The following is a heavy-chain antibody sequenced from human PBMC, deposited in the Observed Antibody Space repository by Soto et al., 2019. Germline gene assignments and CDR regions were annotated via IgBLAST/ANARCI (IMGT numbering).Heavy chain of an antibody. D-gene: IGHD3-3*01. J-gene: IGHJ6*02. CDR3: ARDSTSYYDFWSGYRVYGMDV. Sequence: ASVQVSCKASGYTFTGYYMHWVRQAPGQGLEWMGWINPNSGGTNYAQKFQVWVTMTRDTSISTAYMELSRLRSDDTAVYYCARDSTSYYDFWSGYRVYGMDVWGQGTTVTVSS. V-gene: IGHV1-2*04. CDR2: INPNSGGT. CDR1: GYTFTGYY.